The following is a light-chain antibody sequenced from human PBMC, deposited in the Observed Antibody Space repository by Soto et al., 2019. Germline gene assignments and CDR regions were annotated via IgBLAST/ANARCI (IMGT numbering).Light chain of an antibody. CDR1: QSVSSN. CDR2: GAS. Sequence: EIVMTQSPATLSVSPGERATLSCRASQSVSSNLAWYQQKPGQAPRLLIYGASNRATGIPDRFSGSGSGTDFTLTIASLQPDDFATYYCQQYETFSGTFGPGTKVDIK. J-gene: IGKJ1*01. V-gene: IGKV3D-15*01. CDR3: QQYETFSGT.